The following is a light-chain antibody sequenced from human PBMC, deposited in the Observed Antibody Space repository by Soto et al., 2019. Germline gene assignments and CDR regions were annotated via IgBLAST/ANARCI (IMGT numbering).Light chain of an antibody. J-gene: IGLJ2*01. CDR1: SSNFGAGYD. CDR2: GNN. CDR3: QSYDNRLSGVV. V-gene: IGLV1-40*01. Sequence: QLVLTQPPSMSGAPGQKVTISCTGSSSNFGAGYDVHWYQQLPGTAPKLLIYGNNNRPSGVTDRFSGSNSGTSASLAITGLQAEDEADYYCQSYDNRLSGVVFGGGTKLTVL.